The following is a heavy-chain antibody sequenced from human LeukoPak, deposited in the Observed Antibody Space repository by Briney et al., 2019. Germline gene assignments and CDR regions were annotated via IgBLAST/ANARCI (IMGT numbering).Heavy chain of an antibody. J-gene: IGHJ4*02. V-gene: IGHV4-34*01. D-gene: IGHD3-22*01. CDR3: ARGSRYYYDSSGYLFDY. CDR1: GGSFSGYY. Sequence: SETLSLTCAVYGGSFSGYYWSWIRQPPGKGLEWIGEIIHSGSTNYNPSLKSRVTISVDTSKNQFSLNLSSVTAADTAVYYCARGSRYYYDSSGYLFDYWGQGTLVTVSS. CDR2: IIHSGST.